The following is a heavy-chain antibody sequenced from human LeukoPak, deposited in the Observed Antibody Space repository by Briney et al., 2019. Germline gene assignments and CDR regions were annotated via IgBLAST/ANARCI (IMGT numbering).Heavy chain of an antibody. CDR1: GFTFSSYG. V-gene: IGHV3-30*18. J-gene: IGHJ4*02. Sequence: PGRSLRLSCAASGFTFSSYGMHWVRQAPGKGLEWVAVISYDGSNKYYADSVKGRFTISRDNSKNTLYLQMNSLRAEDTVVYYCAKDTEDFDYWGQGTLVTVSS. CDR3: AKDTEDFDY. CDR2: ISYDGSNK.